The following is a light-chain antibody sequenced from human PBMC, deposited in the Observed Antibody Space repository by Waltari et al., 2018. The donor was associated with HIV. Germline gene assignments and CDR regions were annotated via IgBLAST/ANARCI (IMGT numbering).Light chain of an antibody. Sequence: SYDLTQPPSLSVSPGQTARITCSGDKLGDKYTSWYQQTPGHSPVLVNYQGTRRRSGIPERISGSNSGNTATLTISETQAMDEAYYYWQAWDRNTAIFGGGTKLTVL. CDR3: QAWDRNTAI. CDR1: KLGDKY. CDR2: QGT. J-gene: IGLJ2*01. V-gene: IGLV3-1*01.